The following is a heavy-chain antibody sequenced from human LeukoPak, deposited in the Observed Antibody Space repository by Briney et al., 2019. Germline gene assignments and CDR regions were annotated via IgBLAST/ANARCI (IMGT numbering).Heavy chain of an antibody. J-gene: IGHJ6*03. V-gene: IGHV1-8*01. Sequence: ASVKVSCKASGYTFTSYDINWVRQATGQGLEWVGWMNPNSGNTGYAQKFQGRVTMTKNTSISTAYMDLTRLRSEDTAVYYCARALSWTTESYYYMDVWGKGTTVTVS. CDR2: MNPNSGNT. CDR3: ARALSWTTESYYYMDV. CDR1: GYTFTSYD. D-gene: IGHD3/OR15-3a*01.